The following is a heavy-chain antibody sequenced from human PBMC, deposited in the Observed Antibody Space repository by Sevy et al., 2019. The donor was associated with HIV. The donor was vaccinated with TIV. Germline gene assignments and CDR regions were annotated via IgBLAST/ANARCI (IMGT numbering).Heavy chain of an antibody. J-gene: IGHJ5*02. D-gene: IGHD2-8*01. CDR3: AREFRRDSFQFGTNGVCYSGWFDP. Sequence: GSLRLSCAASGFTFSSYWMSWVRQAPGKGLEWVANIKQDGSEKYYVDSGKGGFTISRDNAKNSLYLQMNSLRAEDTAVYYCAREFRRDSFQFGTNGVCYSGWFDPWGQGTLVTVSS. CDR1: GFTFSSYW. V-gene: IGHV3-7*01. CDR2: IKQDGSEK.